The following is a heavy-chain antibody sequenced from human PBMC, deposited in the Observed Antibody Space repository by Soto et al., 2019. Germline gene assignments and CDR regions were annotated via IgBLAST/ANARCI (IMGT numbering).Heavy chain of an antibody. D-gene: IGHD5-18*01. V-gene: IGHV4-59*08. CDR1: GGSITSYY. CDR2: IYYSGST. J-gene: IGHJ4*02. Sequence: SETLSLTCTVSISGGSITSYYWSWIRQPPGKGLEWIGYIYYSGSTNYNPSLKSRVTISVDTSKNQFSLKLSSVTAADTAVYYCARVGRRDTPIGNFDYWGQGTLVTVAS. CDR3: ARVGRRDTPIGNFDY.